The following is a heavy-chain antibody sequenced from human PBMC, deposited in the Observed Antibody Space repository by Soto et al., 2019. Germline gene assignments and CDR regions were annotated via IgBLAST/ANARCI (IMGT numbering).Heavy chain of an antibody. CDR2: FYSSGSF. CDR3: AIMYSNCFCWFHS. Sequence: SETLSLTCFVSGYSITAGGYYWIWIPHHPGQELEWFGSFYSSGSFNYNPSLRSRVSISGATSSNQFSMSLTSVTAADTARDNGAIMYSNCFCWFHSWGQGTLVTVSS. D-gene: IGHD1-26*01. CDR1: GYSITAGGYY. J-gene: IGHJ5*01. V-gene: IGHV4-31*08.